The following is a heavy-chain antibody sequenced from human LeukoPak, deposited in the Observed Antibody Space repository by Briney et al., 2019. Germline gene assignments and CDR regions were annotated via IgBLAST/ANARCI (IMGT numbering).Heavy chain of an antibody. CDR3: ARGRCSSTSCYANYYYYYMDV. V-gene: IGHV3-48*03. CDR2: ISSSGSTI. Sequence: GESLKISCAASGLTFSSYEMNWVRQAPGKGLEWVSYISSSGSTIYYADSVKGRFTISRDNAKNSLYLQMNSLRAEDTAVYYCARGRCSSTSCYANYYYYYMDVWGKGTTVTVSS. CDR1: GLTFSSYE. D-gene: IGHD2-2*01. J-gene: IGHJ6*03.